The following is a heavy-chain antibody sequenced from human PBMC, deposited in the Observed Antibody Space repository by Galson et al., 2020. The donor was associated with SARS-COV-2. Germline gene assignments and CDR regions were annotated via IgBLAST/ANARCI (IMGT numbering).Heavy chain of an antibody. CDR2: ISWNSGSI. CDR3: AKDDLPSSAFDI. J-gene: IGHJ3*02. CDR1: GFTFDDYA. Sequence: GGSLRLSCAASGFTFDDYAMHWVRQAPGKGLEWVSGISWNSGSIGYADSVKGRFTISRDNAKNSLYLQMNSLRAEDTALYYCAKDDLPSSAFDIWGQGTMVTVSS. V-gene: IGHV3-9*01.